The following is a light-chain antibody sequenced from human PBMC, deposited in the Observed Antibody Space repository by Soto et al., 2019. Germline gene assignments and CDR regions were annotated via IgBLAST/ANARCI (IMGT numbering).Light chain of an antibody. J-gene: IGKJ4*02. CDR3: QHYYCWPPWT. Sequence: EIGSTQSPARLSVSQGERATLSCRASQSVSSKLAWYQQKPGQEARLLIYCEDTRAVSVTAGMSGSGSGAAFTLPIISLQSEEFSVVYCQHYYCWPPWTFGGGTKVDIK. V-gene: IGKV3-15*01. CDR2: CED. CDR1: QSVSSK.